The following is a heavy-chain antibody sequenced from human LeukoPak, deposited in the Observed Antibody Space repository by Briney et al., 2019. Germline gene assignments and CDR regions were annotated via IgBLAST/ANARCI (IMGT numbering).Heavy chain of an antibody. CDR2: IDKSGGTT. CDR1: GFTFSDSY. CDR3: ARALWRTVVTAFGY. V-gene: IGHV3-11*04. D-gene: IGHD4-23*01. J-gene: IGHJ4*02. Sequence: GGSLRLSCAASGFTFSDSYMTWIRQAPGKGLEWVAFIDKSGGTTYYADSVKGRFTISRDNAKSSLYLQMNSLRAEDTAVYYCARALWRTVVTAFGYWGQGTLVTVSS.